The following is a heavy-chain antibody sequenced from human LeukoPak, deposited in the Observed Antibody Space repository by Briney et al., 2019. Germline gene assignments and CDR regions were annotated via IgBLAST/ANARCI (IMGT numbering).Heavy chain of an antibody. CDR3: AAISYSGTWPVGY. V-gene: IGHV3-23*01. J-gene: IGHJ4*02. Sequence: GGSLRLSCAASGFTFSSYAMSWVRQAPGEGLEWVSGISAGGDTIYTADSVRGRFTISRDNSNNTLYLQMNTLTDEDTAVYYCAAISYSGTWPVGYWGQGILVTVTA. CDR1: GFTFSSYA. D-gene: IGHD6-25*01. CDR2: ISAGGDTI.